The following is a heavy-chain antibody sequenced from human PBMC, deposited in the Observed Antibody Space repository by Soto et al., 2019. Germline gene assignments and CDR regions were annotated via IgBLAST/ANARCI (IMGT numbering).Heavy chain of an antibody. CDR3: ARLGKRYASGSYQHANYYYYGMDV. Sequence: PSETLSLTCTVSGGSISSSSYYWGWIRQPPGKGLEWIGSIYYSGSTYYNPSLKSRVTISVDTSKNQFSLKLSSVTAADTAVYYCARLGKRYASGSYQHANYYYYGMDVWGQGTTVTVSS. J-gene: IGHJ6*02. CDR2: IYYSGST. CDR1: GGSISSSSYY. V-gene: IGHV4-39*01. D-gene: IGHD3-10*01.